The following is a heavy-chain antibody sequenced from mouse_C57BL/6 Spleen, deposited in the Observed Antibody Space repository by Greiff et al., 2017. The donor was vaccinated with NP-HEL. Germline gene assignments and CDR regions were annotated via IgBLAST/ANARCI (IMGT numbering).Heavy chain of an antibody. CDR2: INPNNGGT. J-gene: IGHJ2*01. D-gene: IGHD4-1*01. Sequence: EVQLQQSGPELVKPGASVKMSCKASGYTFTDYNMHWVKQSHGKSLEWIGYINPNNGGTSYNQKFKGKATLTVNKSSSTAYMELRSLTSEDSAVYYCARESGTGTLYYFDYWGQGTTLTVSS. V-gene: IGHV1-22*01. CDR1: GYTFTDYN. CDR3: ARESGTGTLYYFDY.